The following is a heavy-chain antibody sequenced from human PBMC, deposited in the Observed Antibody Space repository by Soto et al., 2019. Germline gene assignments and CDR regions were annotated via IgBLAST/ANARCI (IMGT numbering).Heavy chain of an antibody. CDR2: IVGSGDST. J-gene: IGHJ4*02. CDR1: GFTFSSYA. Sequence: EVQLLESGGGLVQPGGSLRLSCAASGFTFSSYAMSWVRQAPGKGLEWVSAIVGSGDSTYYADSVKGRFTISRDNSNKTLHLQMNGLRAEDTAVYFCAKEARGVAATVTGYWGQGTLVTVSS. V-gene: IGHV3-23*01. D-gene: IGHD6-13*01. CDR3: AKEARGVAATVTGY.